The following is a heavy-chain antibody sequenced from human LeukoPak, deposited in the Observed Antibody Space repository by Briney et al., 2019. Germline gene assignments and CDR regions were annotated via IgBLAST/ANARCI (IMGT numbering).Heavy chain of an antibody. CDR3: ARGHDSGWYYGY. CDR2: MNPNSGNT. CDR1: GYTFTSYD. D-gene: IGHD6-19*01. V-gene: IGHV1-8*01. J-gene: IGHJ4*02. Sequence: ASVKVSCKASGYTFTSYDINWVRQATGQGLEWMGWMNPNSGNTGYAQKFQGRVTMTRNTSISTAYMELSSLRSEDTAVYYCARGHDSGWYYGYWGQGTLVTVSS.